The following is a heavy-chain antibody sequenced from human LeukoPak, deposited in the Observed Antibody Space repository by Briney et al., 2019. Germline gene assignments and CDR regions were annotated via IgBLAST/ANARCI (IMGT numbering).Heavy chain of an antibody. CDR3: ARGRLVRGEVQDY. J-gene: IGHJ4*02. Sequence: SETLSLTCTVAGGSISTYYWSWIRQPPGKGLEWIGYIYYSWRTNYSPSLKSRVTILVDTSKSQFSLKLSSLTAADTAVYYCARGRLVRGEVQDYWGQRTLVNVSS. CDR1: GGSISTYY. CDR2: IYYSWRT. V-gene: IGHV4-59*12. D-gene: IGHD3-10*01.